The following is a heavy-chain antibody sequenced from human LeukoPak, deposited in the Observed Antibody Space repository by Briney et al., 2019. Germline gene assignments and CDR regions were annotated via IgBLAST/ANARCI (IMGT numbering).Heavy chain of an antibody. CDR1: GYSFTSYW. CDR2: IYPGDSDT. D-gene: IGHD6-13*01. Sequence: GESLKISCKGSGYSFTSYWIGWVRQMPGKGLEWMGIIYPGDSDTRYSPSFQGQVTISADKSISTAYLQWSSLKASDTAMYYCARRSIAAADAVTPADYWGQGTLVTVSS. V-gene: IGHV5-51*01. J-gene: IGHJ4*02. CDR3: ARRSIAAADAVTPADY.